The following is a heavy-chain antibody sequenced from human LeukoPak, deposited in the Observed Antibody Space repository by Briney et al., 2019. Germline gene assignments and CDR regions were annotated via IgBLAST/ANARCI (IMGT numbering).Heavy chain of an antibody. CDR3: ARVDTVMAYYFDL. J-gene: IGHJ4*02. CDR1: GFTFSSYA. D-gene: IGHD5-18*01. CDR2: IYSGGTT. V-gene: IGHV3-53*04. Sequence: GGSLRLSCSASGFTFSSYAMHWVRQAPGKGLEWVSTIYSGGTTYYADSVMGRFTISRHNSRNTLYLQMNSLRAEDTAVYYCARVDTVMAYYFDLWGQGTLVTVSS.